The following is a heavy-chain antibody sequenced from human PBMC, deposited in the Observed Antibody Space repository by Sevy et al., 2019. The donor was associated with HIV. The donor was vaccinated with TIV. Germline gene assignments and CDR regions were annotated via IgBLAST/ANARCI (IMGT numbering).Heavy chain of an antibody. D-gene: IGHD3-3*01. V-gene: IGHV3-23*01. CDR2: ITGSGGTT. CDR1: EFTFISYA. J-gene: IGHJ4*02. Sequence: GGSLRLSCAASEFTFISYAMSWVRQAPGKGLEWVSAITGSGGTTYYADSVRGRFTISRDNSKNTLYRQMTSLGAEDTAVYYCAKVSLEWLSALDYWGQGTLVTVSS. CDR3: AKVSLEWLSALDY.